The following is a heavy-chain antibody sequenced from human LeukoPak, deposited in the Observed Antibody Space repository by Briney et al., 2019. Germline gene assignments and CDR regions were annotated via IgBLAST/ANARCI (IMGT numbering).Heavy chain of an antibody. Sequence: ASVKVSCKASGYTFTGYYMHWVRQAPGQGLEGMGWISAYNGNTNYAQKLQGRVTMTTDTSTSTAYMELRSLRSDDTAVYYCARDIYSSSSLYYYYYYMDVWGKGTTVTISS. CDR1: GYTFTGYY. CDR2: ISAYNGNT. V-gene: IGHV1-18*04. D-gene: IGHD6-13*01. CDR3: ARDIYSSSSLYYYYYYMDV. J-gene: IGHJ6*03.